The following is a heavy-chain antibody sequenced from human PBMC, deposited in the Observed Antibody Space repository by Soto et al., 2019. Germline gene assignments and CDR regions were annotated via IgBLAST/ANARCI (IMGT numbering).Heavy chain of an antibody. V-gene: IGHV5-51*01. J-gene: IGHJ4*02. CDR2: IYPGDSDT. CDR3: ARLPGIVAPGTVFLDN. Sequence: GESLKISCKASGYRFTSSWIGWVRQMPGKGLEWMGIIYPGDSDTRYRPSFQGQVTISADKSSSTAYLQWNSLQASDTAMYYCARLPGIVAPGTVFLDNWGQGTMVTVSS. CDR1: GYRFTSSW. D-gene: IGHD1-1*01.